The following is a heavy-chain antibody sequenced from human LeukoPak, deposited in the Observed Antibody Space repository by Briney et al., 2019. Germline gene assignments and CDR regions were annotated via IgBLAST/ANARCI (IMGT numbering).Heavy chain of an antibody. V-gene: IGHV3-30*02. Sequence: GSLRLSCVASGFTFSNYGMHWVRQAPGKGLEWLTFIRYHGSNKYYADSVQGRFTISRDNSKSTLYLQMNSLRAEDTALYYCAKDMASRDDYSNLFDYWGQGTLVTVSS. CDR2: IRYHGSNK. J-gene: IGHJ4*02. CDR1: GFTFSNYG. D-gene: IGHD4-11*01. CDR3: AKDMASRDDYSNLFDY.